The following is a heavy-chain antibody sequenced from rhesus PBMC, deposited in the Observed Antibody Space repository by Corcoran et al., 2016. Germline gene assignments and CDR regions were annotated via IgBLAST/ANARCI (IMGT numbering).Heavy chain of an antibody. CDR2: INGNSGST. CDR1: GGSFSSYW. Sequence: QVQLQESGPGLVKPSETLSLTCAVSGGSFSSYWWSWIRQPPGKGLEWIGEINGNSGSTNYNPSLKSSVPSSKDASKNQFSLKLSSVTAAYTAVYYCARSLRTSVYSGSWNDRWFDYWGQGVLVTVSS. J-gene: IGHJ4*01. D-gene: IGHD6-25*01. CDR3: ARSLRTSVYSGSWNDRWFDY. V-gene: IGHV4-80*01.